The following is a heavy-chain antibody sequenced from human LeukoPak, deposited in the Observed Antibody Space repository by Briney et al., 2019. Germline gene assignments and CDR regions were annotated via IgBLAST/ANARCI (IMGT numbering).Heavy chain of an antibody. V-gene: IGHV1-3*01. CDR3: ARNDMITFGGVIVFNWFDP. Sequence: KFQGRVTITRDTSASTAYMELSSLRSEDTAVYYCARNDMITFGGVIVFNWFDPWGQGTLVTVSS. J-gene: IGHJ5*02. D-gene: IGHD3-16*02.